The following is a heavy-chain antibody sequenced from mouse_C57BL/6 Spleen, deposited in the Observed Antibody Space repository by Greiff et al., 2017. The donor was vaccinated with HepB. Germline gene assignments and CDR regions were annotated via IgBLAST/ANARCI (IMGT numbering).Heavy chain of an antibody. Sequence: QVQLQQPGAELVRPGTSVKLSCKASGYTFTSYWMHWVKQRPGQGLEWIGVIDPSDSYTNYNQKFKGKATLTVETSSSTAYMQLSSLTSEDSAVYYCARSDGYYGTWFAYWGQGTLVTVSA. CDR2: IDPSDSYT. D-gene: IGHD2-3*01. CDR1: GYTFTSYW. V-gene: IGHV1-59*01. J-gene: IGHJ3*01. CDR3: ARSDGYYGTWFAY.